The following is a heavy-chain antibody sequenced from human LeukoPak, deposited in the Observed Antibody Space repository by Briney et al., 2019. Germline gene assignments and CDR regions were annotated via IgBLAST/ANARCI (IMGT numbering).Heavy chain of an antibody. D-gene: IGHD2-21*01. V-gene: IGHV1-18*01. CDR1: GHTFTSYC. Sequence: GASVKVSYRFSGHTFTSYCVSWARQAPGQGLEWMGWISAYNGNTNYAPKLQGRVTMTTDTSTSTAYRELRRLRSGDTAVYYCARDRQCGYWGQGTLVTVSS. CDR2: ISAYNGNT. J-gene: IGHJ4*02. CDR3: ARDRQCGY.